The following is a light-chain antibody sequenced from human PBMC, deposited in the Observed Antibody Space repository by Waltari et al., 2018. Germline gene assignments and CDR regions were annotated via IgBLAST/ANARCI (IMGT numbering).Light chain of an antibody. J-gene: IGKJ3*01. CDR1: QSISSY. V-gene: IGKV3-11*01. CDR3: QQRSKSFT. Sequence: EIVLKQSPATLSLSPGDRATLSCRASQSISSYLAWYQQKPGQAPRLLIYDASTRATGIPARFSGSGSVTDFTLTISRLEPEDFAIYYCQQRSKSFTFGPGTKVDMK. CDR2: DAS.